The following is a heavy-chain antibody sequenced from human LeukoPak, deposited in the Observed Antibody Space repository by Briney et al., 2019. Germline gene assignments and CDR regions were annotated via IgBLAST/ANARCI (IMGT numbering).Heavy chain of an antibody. CDR2: INPNSGGT. D-gene: IGHD6-19*01. CDR1: GYTFTGYY. Sequence: RASVKDSCKASGYTFTGYYMHWLRQAPRQGLEWMGWINPNSGGTNYAQKFQGRVTMTRDTSISTAYMELSRLRSDDTAVYYCVEAVAGTYFDYWGQGTLVTVSS. V-gene: IGHV1-2*02. J-gene: IGHJ4*02. CDR3: VEAVAGTYFDY.